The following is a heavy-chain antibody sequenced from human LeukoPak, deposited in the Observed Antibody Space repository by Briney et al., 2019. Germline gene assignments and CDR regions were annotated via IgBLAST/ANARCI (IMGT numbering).Heavy chain of an antibody. J-gene: IGHJ5*02. CDR2: IYYSGST. CDR1: GGSISSSSYY. CDR3: ARQGYYYDSSGYYWFDP. Sequence: PSETLSLTCTVSGGSISSSSYYWSWIRQPPGKGLEWIGYIYYSGSTNYNPSLKSRVTISVDTSKNQFSLKLSSVTAADTAVYYCARQGYYYDSSGYYWFDPWGQGTLVTVSS. V-gene: IGHV4-61*01. D-gene: IGHD3-22*01.